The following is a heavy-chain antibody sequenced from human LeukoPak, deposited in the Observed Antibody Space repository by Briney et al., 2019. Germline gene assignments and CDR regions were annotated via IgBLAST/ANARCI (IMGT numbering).Heavy chain of an antibody. CDR3: ARAASYSSGVDY. J-gene: IGHJ4*02. V-gene: IGHV1-2*04. CDR2: INPNSGGT. D-gene: IGHD6-19*01. CDR1: GYTFTSYG. Sequence: ASVKVSCKASGYTFTSYGISWVRQAPGQGLEWMRWINPNSGGTNYAQKFQGWVTMTRDTSISTAYMELSRLRSDDTAVYYCARAASYSSGVDYWGQGTLVTVSS.